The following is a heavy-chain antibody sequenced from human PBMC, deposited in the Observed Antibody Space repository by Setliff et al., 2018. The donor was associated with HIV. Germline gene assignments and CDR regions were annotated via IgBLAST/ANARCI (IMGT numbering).Heavy chain of an antibody. CDR3: ATDPGSLIWFGGSKVNV. CDR2: FDPEDGVT. V-gene: IGHV1-24*01. CDR1: GYTVAEFS. J-gene: IGHJ6*02. Sequence: ASVKVSCKVYGYTVAEFSMHWVRQAPGNGREWVAGFDPEDGVTFYAQNFQGRVTMTEDTSTDTAYMELSSLRSEYTAVYYCATDPGSLIWFGGSKVNVWGQGTTVTVSS. D-gene: IGHD3-10*01.